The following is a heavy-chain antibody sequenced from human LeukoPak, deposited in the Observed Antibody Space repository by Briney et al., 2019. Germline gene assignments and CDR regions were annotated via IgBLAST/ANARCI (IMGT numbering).Heavy chain of an antibody. CDR3: AREFSRYFDWFNSPGGIDY. CDR1: GGSISSGDYY. J-gene: IGHJ4*02. D-gene: IGHD3-9*01. CDR2: IYYSGST. V-gene: IGHV4-30-4*08. Sequence: SETLSLTCTVSGGSISSGDYYWSWIRQPPGKGLEWIGYIYYSGSTYYNPSLKSRVTISVDTSKNQFSPKLSSVTAADTAVYYCAREFSRYFDWFNSPGGIDYWGQGTLVTVSS.